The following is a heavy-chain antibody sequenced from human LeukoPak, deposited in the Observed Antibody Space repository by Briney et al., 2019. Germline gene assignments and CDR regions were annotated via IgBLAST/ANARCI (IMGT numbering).Heavy chain of an antibody. V-gene: IGHV3-30-3*01. CDR2: ISHDGGNE. J-gene: IGHJ4*02. D-gene: IGHD6-19*01. CDR3: ARQRRSGYSSGWYPGDY. Sequence: PGGSLRLSCAASGFTFSGHAIHWVRQAPGKGLEWVAAISHDGGNEYYADSVKGRFTISRDNSKNTLYLQMNSLRAEDTAVYYCARQRRSGYSSGWYPGDYWGQGTLVTVSS. CDR1: GFTFSGHA.